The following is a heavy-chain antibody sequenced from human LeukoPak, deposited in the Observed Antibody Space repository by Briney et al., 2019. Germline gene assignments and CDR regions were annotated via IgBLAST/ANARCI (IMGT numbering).Heavy chain of an antibody. V-gene: IGHV3-30*18. D-gene: IGHD4-17*01. CDR1: GFTFSSYS. CDR3: AKGWTGYGDYGRIYYYYYMDV. J-gene: IGHJ6*03. Sequence: GGSLRLSCAASGFTFSSYSMNWVRQAPGKGLEWVAVILYDGSNKYYADSVKGRFTISRDNSKNTLYLQMNSLRAEDTAVYYCAKGWTGYGDYGRIYYYYYMDVWGKGTTVTVSS. CDR2: ILYDGSNK.